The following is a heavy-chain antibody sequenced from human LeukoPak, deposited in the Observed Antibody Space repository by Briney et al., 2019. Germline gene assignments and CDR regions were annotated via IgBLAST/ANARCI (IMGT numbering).Heavy chain of an antibody. V-gene: IGHV3-30*18. CDR1: GFTFSSHG. CDR2: ISYDGSNN. J-gene: IGHJ4*02. Sequence: GGSLRLSCAASGFTFSSHGMHWVRQAPGKGPEWEAVISYDGSNNYYVDPVKGRFTISRDNSKNTLYLQMNSLRAEDTAVYYCAKDPPTYYDFWSGYYTYYWGQGTLVTVSS. D-gene: IGHD3-3*01. CDR3: AKDPPTYYDFWSGYYTYY.